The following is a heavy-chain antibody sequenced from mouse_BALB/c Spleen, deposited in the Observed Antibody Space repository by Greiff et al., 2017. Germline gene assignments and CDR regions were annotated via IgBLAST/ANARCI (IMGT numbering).Heavy chain of an antibody. V-gene: IGHV1-66*01. CDR3: ARSVYGNSNYFDY. D-gene: IGHD2-1*01. CDR2: IFPGSGNT. J-gene: IGHJ2*01. Sequence: QVQLQQSGPELVKPGASVKISCKASGYSFTSYYIHWVKQRPGQGLEWIGWIFPGSGNTKYNEKFKGKATLTADTSSSTAYMQLSSLTSEDSAVYFCARSVYGNSNYFDYWGQGTTLTVSS. CDR1: GYSFTSYY.